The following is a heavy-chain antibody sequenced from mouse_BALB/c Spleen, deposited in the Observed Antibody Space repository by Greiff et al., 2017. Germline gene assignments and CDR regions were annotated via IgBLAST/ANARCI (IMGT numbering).Heavy chain of an antibody. D-gene: IGHD2-1*01. CDR2: ISSGGSYT. CDR3: ARAPSYGNYAHYYAMDY. CDR1: GFTFSSYA. J-gene: IGHJ4*01. V-gene: IGHV5-9-4*01. Sequence: EVQVVESGGGLMKPGGSLKLSCAASGFTFSSYAMSWVRQSPEKRLEWVAEISSGGSYTYSPDTVTGRFTISRDNAKNTLYLEMSSLRSEDTAMYYCARAPSYGNYAHYYAMDYWGQGTSVSVSS.